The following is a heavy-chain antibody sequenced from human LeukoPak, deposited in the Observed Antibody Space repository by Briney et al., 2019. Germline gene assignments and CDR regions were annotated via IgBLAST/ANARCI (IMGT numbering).Heavy chain of an antibody. J-gene: IGHJ5*02. D-gene: IGHD3-9*01. CDR1: GYTFSSYA. CDR3: ARSYYDILTGSVRNWFDP. Sequence: ASVKVSCKASGYTFSSYAIHWVRQAPGQRLEWVGWINAGNGKTKYSQKFQGRVTIIRDTSASAVYMELSSLRSEDTAVYYCARSYYDILTGSVRNWFDPWGQGTLVTVSS. CDR2: INAGNGKT. V-gene: IGHV1-3*01.